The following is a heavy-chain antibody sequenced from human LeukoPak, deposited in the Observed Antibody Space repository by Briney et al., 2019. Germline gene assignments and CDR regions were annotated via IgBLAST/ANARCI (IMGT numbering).Heavy chain of an antibody. Sequence: PSETLSLTCTVSGGSITTHHWNRIRQTPGKGLEWIGYVFDSGRTKENPSLKSRVTLSADTSKNQLSLRLSSVTAADTAVYYCTTIKRGNIFGYFDFWGQGILVTVSS. V-gene: IGHV4-59*11. CDR3: TTIKRGNIFGYFDF. D-gene: IGHD5-18*01. CDR2: VFDSGRT. CDR1: GGSITTHH. J-gene: IGHJ4*02.